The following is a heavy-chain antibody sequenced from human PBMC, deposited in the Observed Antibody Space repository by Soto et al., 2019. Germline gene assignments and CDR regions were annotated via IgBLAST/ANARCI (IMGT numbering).Heavy chain of an antibody. CDR3: ARQQWLELNAFDI. V-gene: IGHV4-61*08. Sequence: TWETLSLTCTVSGGSISSGGYYWSWIRQHPGKGLEWIGYIYYSGSTNYNPSLKSRVTISVDTSKNQFSLKLSSVTAADTAVYYCARQQWLELNAFDIWGQGTMVTVSS. J-gene: IGHJ3*02. D-gene: IGHD6-19*01. CDR1: GGSISSGGYY. CDR2: IYYSGST.